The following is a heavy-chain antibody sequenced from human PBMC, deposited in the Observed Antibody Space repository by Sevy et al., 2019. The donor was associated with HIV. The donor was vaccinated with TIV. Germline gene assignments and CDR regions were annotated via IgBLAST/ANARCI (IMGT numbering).Heavy chain of an antibody. J-gene: IGHJ6*03. CDR1: GYTFTSYG. CDR3: ARRIVVVPAAMPAVYYYYYMDV. Sequence: ASVKVSCKASGYTFTSYGISWVRQAPGQGLEWMGWISAYNGNTNYAQKLQGRVTMTTDTSTSTAYMELRRLRSDDTAVYYCARRIVVVPAAMPAVYYYYYMDVWGKGTTVTVSS. D-gene: IGHD2-2*01. V-gene: IGHV1-18*04. CDR2: ISAYNGNT.